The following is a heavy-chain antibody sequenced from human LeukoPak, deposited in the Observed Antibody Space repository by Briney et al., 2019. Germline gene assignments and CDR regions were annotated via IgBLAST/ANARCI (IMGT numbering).Heavy chain of an antibody. Sequence: GGSLRLSCAASGFTFSSYDMHWVRQATGKGLEWVSAIGTAGDTYYPGSVKGRFTISRENAKNSLYLQMNSLRAGDTAVYYCARVPHLPYDILTGTRRDYYGMDVWGQGTTVTVSS. CDR2: IGTAGDT. D-gene: IGHD3-9*01. CDR3: ARVPHLPYDILTGTRRDYYGMDV. V-gene: IGHV3-13*01. CDR1: GFTFSSYD. J-gene: IGHJ6*02.